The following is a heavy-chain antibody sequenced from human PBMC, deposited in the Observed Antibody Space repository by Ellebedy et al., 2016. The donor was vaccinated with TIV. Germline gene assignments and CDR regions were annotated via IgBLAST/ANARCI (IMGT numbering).Heavy chain of an antibody. Sequence: ASVKVSCXASGYTFTSYYMHWVRQALGQGLEWMGIINPSGGSTSYAQKFQGRVTMTRDTSTSTVYMELSSLRSEDTAVYYCARGPIAALPDDYWGQGTLVTVSS. V-gene: IGHV1-46*01. CDR1: GYTFTSYY. D-gene: IGHD6-6*01. CDR2: INPSGGST. J-gene: IGHJ4*02. CDR3: ARGPIAALPDDY.